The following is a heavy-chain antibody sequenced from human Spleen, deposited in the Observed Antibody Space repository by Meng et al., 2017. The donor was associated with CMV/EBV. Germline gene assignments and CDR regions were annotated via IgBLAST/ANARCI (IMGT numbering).Heavy chain of an antibody. CDR3: ARGSRGSPQPYYYYFGMDV. V-gene: IGHV4-34*01. J-gene: IGHJ6*02. CDR2: INHSENT. CDR1: GGSISGYY. D-gene: IGHD2-15*01. Sequence: GSLRLSCTVSGGSISGYYWNWIRQPPGKGLEWIGEINHSENTNYNPSLKSRVTISVDTSKNQFSLKLSSVTAADTAVYYCARGSRGSPQPYYYYFGMDVWGQGTTVTVSS.